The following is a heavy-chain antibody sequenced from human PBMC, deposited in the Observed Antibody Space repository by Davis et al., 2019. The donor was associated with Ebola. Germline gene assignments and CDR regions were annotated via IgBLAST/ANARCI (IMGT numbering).Heavy chain of an antibody. D-gene: IGHD3-9*01. CDR2: VRYDAGIK. Sequence: GESLKISCAVSGFTFNKYGMYWVRQAPGKGLEWVAFVRYDAGIKYYADSVKGRFTISRDNSKNTVYLQMNSLRAEDTAVYYCARDNDYDILTADYWGQGTLVTVSS. J-gene: IGHJ4*02. V-gene: IGHV3-33*07. CDR1: GFTFNKYG. CDR3: ARDNDYDILTADY.